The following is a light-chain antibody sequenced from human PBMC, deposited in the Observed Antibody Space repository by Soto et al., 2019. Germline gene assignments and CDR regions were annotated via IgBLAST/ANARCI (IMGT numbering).Light chain of an antibody. V-gene: IGLV2-14*01. J-gene: IGLJ1*01. CDR3: GSYSDTSPCV. CDR2: EVT. CDR1: TSDIGRYNY. Sequence: QSALTQPASVSGSPGQSITISCTGSTSDIGRYNYVSWYQQHPGKAPKLMIYEVTNRPSGVSTRFSGSKSGNTASLTISGLQAEDEADYYCGSYSDTSPCVFGTGTKVTVL.